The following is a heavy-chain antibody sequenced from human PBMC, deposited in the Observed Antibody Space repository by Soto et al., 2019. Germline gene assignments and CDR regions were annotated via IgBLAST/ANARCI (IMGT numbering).Heavy chain of an antibody. CDR1: GFTFSCLG. V-gene: IGHV3-30*18. CDR2: ISYDGTEE. CDR3: AKGRFDVVTISPFDH. D-gene: IGHD3-3*02. J-gene: IGHJ4*01. Sequence: HPGESLALACVSYGFTFSCLGMHWVRQAQGTGLEWVAVISYDGTEEKYADSVKGRATVSRDNSKNTVYLQMNRLRGEDSAIYYCAKGRFDVVTISPFDHWGQGTMVTVSS.